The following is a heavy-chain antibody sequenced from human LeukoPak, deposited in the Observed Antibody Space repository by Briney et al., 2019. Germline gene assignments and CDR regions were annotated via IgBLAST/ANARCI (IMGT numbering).Heavy chain of an antibody. CDR2: ISGGGDAT. CDR3: ASPNYYGSGSYYNGFDY. Sequence: GGSLRLSCAASDFSFITYAMSWVRQAPGKGLEWVSTISGGGDATYYADSVKGRFTISRDNSKNTLYLQMNSLRAEDTAVYYCASPNYYGSGSYYNGFDYWGQGTLVTVSS. D-gene: IGHD3-10*01. CDR1: DFSFITYA. J-gene: IGHJ4*02. V-gene: IGHV3-23*01.